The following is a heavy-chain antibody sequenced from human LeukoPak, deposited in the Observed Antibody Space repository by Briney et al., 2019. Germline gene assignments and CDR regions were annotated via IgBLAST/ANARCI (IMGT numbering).Heavy chain of an antibody. V-gene: IGHV3-7*01. CDR3: ARHIIREQNFDS. J-gene: IGHJ4*02. Sequence: GGSLRLSCGASGFIFSDYWMSWFRQAPVKGLEWVASIKDDGTAQYYVDSLKGRFTISRDNAKNSLYLQMDSLRAEDTAVYYCARHIIREQNFDSWGQGTLVTVSS. CDR2: IKDDGTAQ. CDR1: GFIFSDYW.